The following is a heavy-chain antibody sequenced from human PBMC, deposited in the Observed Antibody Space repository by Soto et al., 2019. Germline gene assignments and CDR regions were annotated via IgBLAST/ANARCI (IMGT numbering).Heavy chain of an antibody. CDR2: ISGSGGST. V-gene: IGHV3-23*01. CDR1: GFTFSSYA. CDR3: AKDGEPSEGFGELPTADY. D-gene: IGHD3-10*01. J-gene: IGHJ4*02. Sequence: GGSLRLSCAASGFTFSSYAMSWVRQAPGKGLEWVSAISGSGGSTYYADSVKGRFTISRDNSKNTLYLQMNSLRAEDTAVYYCAKDGEPSEGFGELPTADYWGQGTLVTVSS.